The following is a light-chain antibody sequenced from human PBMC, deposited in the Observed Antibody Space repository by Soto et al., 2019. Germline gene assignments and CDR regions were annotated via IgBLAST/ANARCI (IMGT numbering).Light chain of an antibody. Sequence: DIQLTQSPSTLSASVGDRVTITCRASQSLSDWLAWYQQIPGTAPKLLIYMTSSLEDGVPSRFIGRGSVTEFTLTISTLQPDDFSSYYYQQYDTFPLSLDGATKVYIK. CDR1: QSLSDW. CDR3: QQYDTFPLS. CDR2: MTS. V-gene: IGKV1-5*03. J-gene: IGKJ4*01.